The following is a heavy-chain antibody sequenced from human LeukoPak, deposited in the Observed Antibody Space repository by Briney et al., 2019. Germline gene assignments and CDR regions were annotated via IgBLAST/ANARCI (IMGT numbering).Heavy chain of an antibody. CDR3: AKDANAYLRWSLYFDY. CDR2: ISGSGGST. CDR1: GFTFSSYA. Sequence: PGGSLRLSCAASGFTFSSYAMSWVRQAPGKGLEWVSVISGSGGSTYYVDSVKGRFTISRDNSKNTLYLQLNSLRAEDTAVYYCAKDANAYLRWSLYFDYWGQGTLVTVSS. J-gene: IGHJ4*02. V-gene: IGHV3-23*01. D-gene: IGHD4-23*01.